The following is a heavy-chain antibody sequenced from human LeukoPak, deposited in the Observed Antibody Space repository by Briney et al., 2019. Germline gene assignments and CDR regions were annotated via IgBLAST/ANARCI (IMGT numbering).Heavy chain of an antibody. CDR1: GFTFSSYT. J-gene: IGHJ3*01. CDR3: AKDSCSYSYQPNALDV. Sequence: GGSLRLSCAASGFTFSSYTMSWVRQAPGKGLEWVSAISGSGGSTYYADSVKGRFTIPGDNSKNTLYLQMNSLRAEDTAVYYCAKDSCSYSYQPNALDVWGQGTMVTVSS. D-gene: IGHD5-18*01. CDR2: ISGSGGST. V-gene: IGHV3-23*01.